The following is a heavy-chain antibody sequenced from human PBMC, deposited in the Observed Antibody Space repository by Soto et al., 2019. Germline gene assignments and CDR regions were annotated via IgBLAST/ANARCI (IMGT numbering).Heavy chain of an antibody. CDR3: ARVGLLWCGESKGGDLDC. D-gene: IGHD3-10*01. V-gene: IGHV1-18*01. CDR2: ISAYNGNT. Sequence: QVQLVQSGAEVKKPGASVKVSCKASGYTFTSYGISWVRQAPGQGREWMGWISAYNGNTNYAQTLQGRVTMTTDTTPGTGYMELRRLRSDDTAVYYCARVGLLWCGESKGGDLDCWGQGTLVTVSS. CDR1: GYTFTSYG. J-gene: IGHJ4*02.